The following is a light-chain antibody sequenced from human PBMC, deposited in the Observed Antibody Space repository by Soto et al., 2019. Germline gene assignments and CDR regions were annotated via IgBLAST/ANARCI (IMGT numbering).Light chain of an antibody. V-gene: IGLV2-14*03. CDR1: SSDVGAYNS. Sequence: QSALTQPASVSGSPGQSITLSCTGTSSDVGAYNSVSWYQQHPGKAPKLIIYDVSTRPSGVSNRFSGSKSGNTASLTISGLQAEDEADYYCRSSTTSTTRVFGTGTKVTVL. J-gene: IGLJ1*01. CDR3: RSSTTSTTRV. CDR2: DVS.